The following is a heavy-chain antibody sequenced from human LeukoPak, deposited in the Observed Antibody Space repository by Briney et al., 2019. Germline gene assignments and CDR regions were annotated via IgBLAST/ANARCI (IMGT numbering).Heavy chain of an antibody. D-gene: IGHD3-22*01. J-gene: IGHJ5*02. V-gene: IGHV3-30*04. Sequence: GGSLRLSCAVSGFTFSSYAMHWVRQAPGKGLEWVAVISYAGDNKYYADSVKGRFTISRDNSKNTFYLQMNSLRDEDTAVYYCARGGEYYDTFSSGFEPWGQGTLVTVSS. CDR1: GFTFSSYA. CDR2: ISYAGDNK. CDR3: ARGGEYYDTFSSGFEP.